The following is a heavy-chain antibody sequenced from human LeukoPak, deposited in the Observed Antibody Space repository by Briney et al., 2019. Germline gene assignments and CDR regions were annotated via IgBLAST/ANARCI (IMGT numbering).Heavy chain of an antibody. CDR3: ARDRYCSGGNCYGDAFDI. D-gene: IGHD2-15*01. Sequence: GGSLRLSCAASGFSVRSNYMSWVRQSPRKALEWVSIMYSGGSTDYADSVKGRFIIPRDHSKNTLYLQMNSLRAEDTAVYYCARDRYCSGGNCYGDAFDIWGQGTMVTVSS. CDR1: GFSVRSNY. V-gene: IGHV3-53*01. CDR2: MYSGGST. J-gene: IGHJ3*02.